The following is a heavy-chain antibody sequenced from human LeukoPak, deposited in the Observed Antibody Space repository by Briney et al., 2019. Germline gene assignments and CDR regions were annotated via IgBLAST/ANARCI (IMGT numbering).Heavy chain of an antibody. CDR2: INSDGSST. J-gene: IGHJ4*02. Sequence: PGRSLRLSCAVSGFTFSSYWIHWVRQAPGKGLVWVSRINSDGSSTRYADSVKGRFTFSRDNAKNTLYLKLNSLRAEDTVVYYCTRDRPGDDGYDYWGQGTLVTVSS. CDR1: GFTFSSYW. D-gene: IGHD4-17*01. V-gene: IGHV3-74*01. CDR3: TRDRPGDDGYDY.